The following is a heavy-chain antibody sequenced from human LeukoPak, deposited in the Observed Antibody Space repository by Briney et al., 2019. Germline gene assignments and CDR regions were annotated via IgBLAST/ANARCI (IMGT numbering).Heavy chain of an antibody. CDR1: GFPFGNYA. Sequence: PGRSLRLSCAASGFPFGNYAMSWVRQTPGKGLEWVAVISYDGSNKYYADSVKGRFTISRDNSKNTLYLQMNSLRAEDTAVYYCAKDPYSSGWSGFDYWGQGTLVTVSS. CDR2: ISYDGSNK. CDR3: AKDPYSSGWSGFDY. D-gene: IGHD6-19*01. J-gene: IGHJ4*02. V-gene: IGHV3-30*18.